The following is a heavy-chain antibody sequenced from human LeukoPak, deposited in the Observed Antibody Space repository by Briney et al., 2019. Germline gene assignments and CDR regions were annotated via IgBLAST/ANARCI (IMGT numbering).Heavy chain of an antibody. V-gene: IGHV3-64*04. J-gene: IGHJ4*02. D-gene: IGHD6-6*01. CDR3: ARDLSYYSSSSDKHFDY. CDR2: ISDSGGST. CDR1: GFPFSSYA. Sequence: GGSLRLSCSASGFPFSSYAMHWVRQAPGKGLEYVSAISDSGGSTYYADSVKGRFTISRDNAKNSLYLQMNSLRAEDTAVYYCARDLSYYSSSSDKHFDYWGQGILVTVSS.